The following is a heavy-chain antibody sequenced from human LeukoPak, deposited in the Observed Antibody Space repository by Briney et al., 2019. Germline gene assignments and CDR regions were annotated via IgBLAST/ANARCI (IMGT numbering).Heavy chain of an antibody. CDR3: ARLVRMVGMGV. J-gene: IGHJ6*02. D-gene: IGHD3-10*01. V-gene: IGHV4-39*01. Sequence: SETLSLTCTVSGSSISSSGFYWGWIRQPPGKGLEWIGSIHSSGSTYYNPSLKSRVTISVDTSKSKFSLKLTSVTAADTAMYYCARLVRMVGMGVRGRGITVIVSS. CDR1: GSSISSSGFY. CDR2: IHSSGST.